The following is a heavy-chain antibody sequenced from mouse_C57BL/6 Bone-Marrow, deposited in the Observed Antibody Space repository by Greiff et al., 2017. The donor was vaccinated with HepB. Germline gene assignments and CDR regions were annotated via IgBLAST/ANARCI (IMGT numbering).Heavy chain of an antibody. Sequence: QVQLQQSGAELVRPGTSVKVSCKASGYAFTNYLIEWVKQRPGQGLEWIGVINPGSGGTNYNEKFKGKATLTADKSSSTAYMQLSSLTSEDSAVYFCARNYGSSYDPFFDYWGQGTTLTVSS. CDR2: INPGSGGT. V-gene: IGHV1-54*01. CDR1: GYAFTNYL. J-gene: IGHJ2*01. D-gene: IGHD1-1*01. CDR3: ARNYGSSYDPFFDY.